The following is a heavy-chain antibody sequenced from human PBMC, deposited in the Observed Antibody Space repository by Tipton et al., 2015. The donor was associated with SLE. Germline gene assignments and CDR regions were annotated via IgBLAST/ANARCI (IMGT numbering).Heavy chain of an antibody. CDR2: VDSSGST. CDR3: ARESPDWGSDY. CDR1: SGSISSGGYY. V-gene: IGHV4-61*02. D-gene: IGHD7-27*01. J-gene: IGHJ4*02. Sequence: TLSLTCTVSSGSISSGGYYWSWIRQPAVKGLEWIGRVDSSGSTYCNPSLKSRVTMSVDTSKNQFSLNLKSVTAADTAVYYCARESPDWGSDYWGQGTLVTVSS.